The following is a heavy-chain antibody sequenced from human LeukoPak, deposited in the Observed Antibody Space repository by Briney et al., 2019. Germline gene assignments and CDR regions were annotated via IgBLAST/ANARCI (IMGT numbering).Heavy chain of an antibody. CDR1: LFTFRNDW. V-gene: IGHV3-7*01. CDR3: ARGFSGSFEY. D-gene: IGHD1-26*01. J-gene: IGHJ4*02. CDR2: IKQDGSET. Sequence: PGGSLRPSPAASLFTFRNDWMNWVRQAPGKGGERVANIKQDGSETRNVDSVKGRFTISRDNAKNSLFLQMNSLRADDTAVYFCARGFSGSFEYWGQGTLVTVSS.